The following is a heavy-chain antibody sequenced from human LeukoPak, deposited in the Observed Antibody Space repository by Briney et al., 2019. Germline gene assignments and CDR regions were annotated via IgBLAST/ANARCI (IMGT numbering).Heavy chain of an antibody. CDR3: ASYVGYSSSYRSRPFDY. D-gene: IGHD6-13*01. CDR2: INHSGST. J-gene: IGHJ4*02. CDR1: GGSFSGYY. Sequence: SETLSLTCAVYGGSFSGYYWSWLRQPPGKGLEWIGEINHSGSTNYNPSLKSRVTISVDTSKNQFSLTLSSVTAADTAVYYCASYVGYSSSYRSRPFDYWGQGTPVTVSS. V-gene: IGHV4-34*01.